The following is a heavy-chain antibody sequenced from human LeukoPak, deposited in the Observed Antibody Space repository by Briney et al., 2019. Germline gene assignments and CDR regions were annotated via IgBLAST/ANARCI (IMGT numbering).Heavy chain of an antibody. V-gene: IGHV4-38-2*02. CDR2: IYHSGST. Sequence: PSETLSLTCTVSGYSISSGYYWGWIRQPPGKGLEWIGSIYHSGSTYYNPSLKSRVTISVDTSKNQFSLKLSSVTAADTAVYYCARDPDSSGWYDPYDYWGQGTLVTVSS. J-gene: IGHJ4*02. D-gene: IGHD6-19*01. CDR1: GYSISSGYY. CDR3: ARDPDSSGWYDPYDY.